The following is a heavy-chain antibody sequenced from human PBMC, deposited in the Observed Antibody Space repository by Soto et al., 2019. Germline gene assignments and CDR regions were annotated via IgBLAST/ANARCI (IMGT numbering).Heavy chain of an antibody. CDR2: ISSSSSYI. CDR1: GFTFSSYS. J-gene: IGHJ4*02. Sequence: GGSLRLSCAASGFTFSSYSMNWVRQAPGKGLEWVSSISSSSSYIYYTDSVKGRFTISRDNAKNSLYLQMNSLRAEDTAVYYCARDVRAGRPDYWGQGTLVTVSS. V-gene: IGHV3-21*01. CDR3: ARDVRAGRPDY.